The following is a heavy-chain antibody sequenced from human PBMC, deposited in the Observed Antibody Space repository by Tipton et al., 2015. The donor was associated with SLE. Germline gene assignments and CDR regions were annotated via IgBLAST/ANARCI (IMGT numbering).Heavy chain of an antibody. J-gene: IGHJ4*02. CDR3: ARDSGYDWRGGTGFDY. V-gene: IGHV4-34*01. CDR1: GGSFSSYY. Sequence: TLSLTCAVYGGSFSSYYWSWIRQPPGKGLEWIGEINHSGSTNYNPSLKSRVTISVDTSKNQFSLKLSSVTAADTAVYYCARDSGYDWRGGTGFDYWGQGTLVTVSS. D-gene: IGHD5-12*01. CDR2: INHSGST.